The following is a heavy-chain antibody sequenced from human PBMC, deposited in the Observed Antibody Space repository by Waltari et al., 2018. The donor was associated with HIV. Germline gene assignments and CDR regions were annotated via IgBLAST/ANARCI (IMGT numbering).Heavy chain of an antibody. CDR1: GFTFSDYY. Sequence: GGLVNPGGSLRLSCATSGFTFSDYYMTWIRQAPGKGLEWVSYIRSDTDTIYYADSVKGRFTISRDNAKNSLYLQMNRLSVEDTAVYYCARLKYSSGFFDYWGQGALVTVSS. CDR2: IRSDTDTI. J-gene: IGHJ4*02. D-gene: IGHD6-19*01. CDR3: ARLKYSSGFFDY. V-gene: IGHV3-11*01.